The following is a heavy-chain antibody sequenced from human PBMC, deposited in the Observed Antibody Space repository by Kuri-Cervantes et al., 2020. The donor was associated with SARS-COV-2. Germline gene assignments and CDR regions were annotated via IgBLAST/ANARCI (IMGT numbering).Heavy chain of an antibody. CDR2: ISYDGSNK. Sequence: GESLKISCAASGFTFSSYAMHWVRQAPGKGLEWVAVISYDGSNKYYADSVKGRFTTSRDNSKNTLYLQMNSLRAEDTAVYYCARDVWSGYYYGMDVWGQGTTVTVSS. D-gene: IGHD3-3*01. CDR3: ARDVWSGYYYGMDV. V-gene: IGHV3-30-3*01. CDR1: GFTFSSYA. J-gene: IGHJ6*02.